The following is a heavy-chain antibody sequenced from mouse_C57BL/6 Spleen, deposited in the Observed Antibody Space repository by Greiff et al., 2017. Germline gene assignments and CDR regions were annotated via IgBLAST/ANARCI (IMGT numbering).Heavy chain of an antibody. J-gene: IGHJ3*01. D-gene: IGHD2-3*01. CDR3: ARWGGDGYSAWFAY. CDR2: INPSTGGT. CDR1: GYSFTGYY. Sequence: VQLQQSGPELVKPGASVKISCKASGYSFTGYYMNWVKQSPEKSLEWIGEINPSTGGTTYNQKFKAKATLTVDKSSSTAYMQLKSLTSEDSAVYYCARWGGDGYSAWFAYWGQGTLVTVSA. V-gene: IGHV1-42*01.